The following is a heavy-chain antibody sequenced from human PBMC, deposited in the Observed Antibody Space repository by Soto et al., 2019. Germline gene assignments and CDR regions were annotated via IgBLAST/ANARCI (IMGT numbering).Heavy chain of an antibody. CDR3: ARGSMVRGPTPFDY. J-gene: IGHJ4*02. CDR2: VYYSGSA. CDR1: GGSIRSYY. Sequence: PSETLSLTCNVSGGSIRSYYWNWIRQPPVKTLEWIGDVYYSGSANYNPSLKSRVTISVDMSRNQFSLKLNSVTAADTAVYYCARGSMVRGPTPFDYWGQGTLVTV. D-gene: IGHD3-10*01. V-gene: IGHV4-59*01.